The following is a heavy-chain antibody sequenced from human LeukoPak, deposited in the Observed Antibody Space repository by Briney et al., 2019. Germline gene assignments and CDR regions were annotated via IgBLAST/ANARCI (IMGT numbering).Heavy chain of an antibody. D-gene: IGHD1-26*01. J-gene: IGHJ5*02. CDR2: IYYSGST. CDR3: ARHVGPDPYNWFDP. Sequence: SETLSLTCTVSGGSISSSSYYWGWIRQPPGKGLEWIGSIYYSGSTYYNPSLKGRVTISVDTSKNQFSLKLSSVTAADTAVYYCARHVGPDPYNWFDPWGQGTLVTVSS. V-gene: IGHV4-39*01. CDR1: GGSISSSSYY.